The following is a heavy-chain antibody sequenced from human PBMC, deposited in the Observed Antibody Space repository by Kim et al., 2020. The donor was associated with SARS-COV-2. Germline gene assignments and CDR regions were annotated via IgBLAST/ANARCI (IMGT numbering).Heavy chain of an antibody. Sequence: SVKGRFTSSRDNAKNTRYLPMNSLRAEDTAVYYCAKEICSGGSCYFWFDPWGQGTLVTVSS. D-gene: IGHD2-15*01. V-gene: IGHV3-23*01. J-gene: IGHJ5*02. CDR3: AKEICSGGSCYFWFDP.